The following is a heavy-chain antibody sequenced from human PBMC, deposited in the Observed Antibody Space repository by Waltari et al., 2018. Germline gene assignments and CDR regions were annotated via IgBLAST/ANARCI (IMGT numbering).Heavy chain of an antibody. CDR3: ARVGQYCTSSSCFYWFDS. CDR2: SHHTGST. CDR1: GYSVSSNTY. J-gene: IGHJ5*01. Sequence: QVQLQESGPGLVKPSETLSLTCVVSGYSVSSNTYWAWIRQPHGKGLEWIGSSHHTGSTSYSPSLKSRVTISIDTSKNQFSVNLISVTAADTAVYYCARVGQYCTSSSCFYWFDSWGQGTQVTVSS. D-gene: IGHD2-2*01. V-gene: IGHV4-38-2*01.